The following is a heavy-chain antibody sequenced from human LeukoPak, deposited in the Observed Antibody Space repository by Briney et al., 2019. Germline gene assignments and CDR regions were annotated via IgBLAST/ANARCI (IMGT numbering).Heavy chain of an antibody. CDR1: GFTVSSNY. D-gene: IGHD6-19*01. CDR3: AKDRSSGWYRY. J-gene: IGHJ4*02. CDR2: IYSGGST. V-gene: IGHV3-53*01. Sequence: GGSLRLSCAASGFTVSSNYMSWVRQAPGEGLEWVSVIYSGGSTYYADSVKGRFTISRDNSKNTLYLQMNSLRAEDTAVYYCAKDRSSGWYRYWGQGTLVTVSS.